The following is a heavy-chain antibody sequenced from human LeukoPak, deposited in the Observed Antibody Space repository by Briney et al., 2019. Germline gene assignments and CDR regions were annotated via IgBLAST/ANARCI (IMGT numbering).Heavy chain of an antibody. CDR2: IYYSGST. Sequence: PSETLSLTCTVSGGSISSSSYYWGWIRQPPGKGLEWIGSIYYSGSTYYNPSLKSRVTISVDTSKNQFSLKLSSVTAADTAVYYCARDRDTLIIAVAGFDIWGQGTMVAVSS. V-gene: IGHV4-39*07. CDR1: GGSISSSSYY. D-gene: IGHD6-19*01. J-gene: IGHJ3*02. CDR3: ARDRDTLIIAVAGFDI.